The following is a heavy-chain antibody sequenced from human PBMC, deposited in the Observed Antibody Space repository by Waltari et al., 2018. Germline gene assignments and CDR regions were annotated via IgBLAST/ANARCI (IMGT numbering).Heavy chain of an antibody. Sequence: EVQLVESGGGLVQPGGSLRLSCAASGFTFSSYWMSWVRQAPGKGLEWVANIKQDGSEKYYVDSVKGRFTISRDNAKNSLYLQMNSLRAEDTAVYYCARGERYDFWSGCPDYWGQGTLVTVSS. CDR3: ARGERYDFWSGCPDY. V-gene: IGHV3-7*01. D-gene: IGHD3-3*01. CDR2: IKQDGSEK. CDR1: GFTFSSYW. J-gene: IGHJ4*02.